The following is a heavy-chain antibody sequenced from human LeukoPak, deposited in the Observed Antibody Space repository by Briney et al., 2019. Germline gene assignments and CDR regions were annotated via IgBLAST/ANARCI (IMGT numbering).Heavy chain of an antibody. J-gene: IGHJ4*02. V-gene: IGHV3-21*01. Sequence: GGSLRLSCAASGFTFSSYSMNWVRQAPGKGLEWVSSISSSSSYIYYADSVKGRFTISRDNAKNSLYLQMNSLRAEDTAVYYCARVIEYYDILTGYGMGGPDYWGQGTLVTVSS. CDR3: ARVIEYYDILTGYGMGGPDY. CDR1: GFTFSSYS. D-gene: IGHD3-9*01. CDR2: ISSSSSYI.